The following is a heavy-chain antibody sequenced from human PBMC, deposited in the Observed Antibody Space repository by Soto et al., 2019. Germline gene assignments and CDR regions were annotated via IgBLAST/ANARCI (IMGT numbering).Heavy chain of an antibody. CDR3: ARSGLRGDAFDI. D-gene: IGHD3-3*01. J-gene: IGHJ3*02. CDR1: GYTFTGYY. V-gene: IGHV1-2*04. CDR2: INPNSGGT. Sequence: ASVKVSCKASGYTFTGYYMHWVRQAPGQGLEWMGWINPNSGGTNYAQKFQGWVTMTRDTSMSTAYMELSRLRSEDTAVYYCARSGLRGDAFDIWGQGTMVTVSS.